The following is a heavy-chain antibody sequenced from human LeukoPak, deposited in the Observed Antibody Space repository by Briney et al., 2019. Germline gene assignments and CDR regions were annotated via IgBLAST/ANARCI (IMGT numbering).Heavy chain of an antibody. J-gene: IGHJ4*02. CDR1: GGSISSHY. CDR2: LFDSVNT. Sequence: SETLSLTCTVSGGSISSHYWSWIRQPPGKGLEWIAYLFDSVNTKDNPSLQSRLTLSADTSKNQFSLRLSSVTAADTAVYYCATIERGSIFGYFDFWGQGIKVTVSS. D-gene: IGHD5-18*01. V-gene: IGHV4-59*11. CDR3: ATIERGSIFGYFDF.